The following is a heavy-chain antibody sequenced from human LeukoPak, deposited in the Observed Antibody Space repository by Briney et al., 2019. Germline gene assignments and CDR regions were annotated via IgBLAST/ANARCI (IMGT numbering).Heavy chain of an antibody. Sequence: GGSLRLSCAASGFTFSSYAMHWVRQAPGKGLEWVAVISYDGSNKYYADSVKGRFTISRDNSKNTLYLQMNSLRAEDTAVYYCARTFDYYSSGSHLDPWGQGTLVTVSS. CDR2: ISYDGSNK. D-gene: IGHD3-10*01. CDR1: GFTFSSYA. V-gene: IGHV3-30-3*01. J-gene: IGHJ5*02. CDR3: ARTFDYYSSGSHLDP.